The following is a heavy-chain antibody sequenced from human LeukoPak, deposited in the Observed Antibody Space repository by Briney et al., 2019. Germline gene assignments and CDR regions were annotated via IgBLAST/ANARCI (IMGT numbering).Heavy chain of an antibody. Sequence: GGSLRLSCAASGFTFSSYTMNWVRQPPGKGLEWVSNIGTSSTTIYYADSVKGRFTISRDNAKNSLYLQMNSLRADDTAVYYCARSKGYYWTYPLGYWGQGTLVTVSS. V-gene: IGHV3-48*01. CDR3: ARSKGYYWTYPLGY. J-gene: IGHJ4*02. D-gene: IGHD3-22*01. CDR1: GFTFSSYT. CDR2: IGTSSTTI.